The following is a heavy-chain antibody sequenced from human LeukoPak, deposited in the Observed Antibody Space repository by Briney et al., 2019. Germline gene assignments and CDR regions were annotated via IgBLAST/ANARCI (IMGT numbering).Heavy chain of an antibody. D-gene: IGHD2-2*01. V-gene: IGHV4-59*02. J-gene: IGHJ4*02. CDR2: IYYLGST. CDR3: ARDRGRYADY. Sequence: SETLSLTCSVSGVSVSGYYWTWIRQPPGKGLEWIGYIYYLGSTNYNPSLQSRVTISVDTSKNQFSLKLRSVTAADTAVYYCARDRGRYADYWGQGTLVTVSS. CDR1: GVSVSGYY.